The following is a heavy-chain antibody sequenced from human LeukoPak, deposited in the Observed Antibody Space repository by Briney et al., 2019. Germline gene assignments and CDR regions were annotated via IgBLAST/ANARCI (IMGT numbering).Heavy chain of an antibody. CDR3: ARDPHSGSYFPYRGYYYGMDV. Sequence: SETLSLTCAVYGGSFSGYYWSWIRQPPGKGLEWIGSIYYSGSTYYNPSLKSRVTISVDTSKNQFSLKLSSVTAADTAVYYCARDPHSGSYFPYRGYYYGMDVWGQGTTVTVSS. V-gene: IGHV4-34*01. CDR2: IYYSGST. J-gene: IGHJ6*02. D-gene: IGHD1-26*01. CDR1: GGSFSGYY.